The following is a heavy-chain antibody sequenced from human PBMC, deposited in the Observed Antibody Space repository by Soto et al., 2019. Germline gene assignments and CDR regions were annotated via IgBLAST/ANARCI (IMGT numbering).Heavy chain of an antibody. V-gene: IGHV4-59*12. J-gene: IGHJ5*02. D-gene: IGHD3-3*01. CDR2: IYYSGST. CDR1: GGSISSYY. CDR3: ARDRSRYDFWSGYLKTQGWFDP. Sequence: SETLSLTCTVSGGSISSYYWSWIRQPPGKGLEWIGYIYYSGSTYYNPSLKSRVTISVDTSKNQFSLKLSSVTAADTAVYYCARDRSRYDFWSGYLKTQGWFDPWGQGTLVTVSS.